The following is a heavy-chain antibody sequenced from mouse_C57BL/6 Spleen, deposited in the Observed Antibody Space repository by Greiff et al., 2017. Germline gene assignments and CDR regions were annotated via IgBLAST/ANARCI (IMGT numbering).Heavy chain of an antibody. CDR3: ARGYYAVYYYARDY. CDR1: GYTFTSYW. Sequence: VQLQQPGAELVKPGASVKLSCKASGYTFTSYWMHWVKQRPGRGLEWIGRIDPNSGGTKYNEKFKSKATLTVDKPSSTAYMQLSCLTSEDSAFYYCARGYYAVYYYARDYWGQGTSVTVSS. D-gene: IGHD1-1*02. V-gene: IGHV1-72*01. CDR2: IDPNSGGT. J-gene: IGHJ4*01.